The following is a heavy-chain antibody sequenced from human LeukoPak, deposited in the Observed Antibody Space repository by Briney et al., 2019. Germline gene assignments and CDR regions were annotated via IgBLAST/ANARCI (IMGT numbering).Heavy chain of an antibody. D-gene: IGHD3-22*01. Sequence: ASVKVSCKASGYTFTSFYMQWVRQAPGQGLEWMGIINPSGGSTNYAQKFQGRVSMTRDMSTSTVYMELSSLRSEDTAVYYCARESPHDSSGYYFENWFDPWGQGTLVTVSS. J-gene: IGHJ5*02. V-gene: IGHV1-46*01. CDR2: INPSGGST. CDR3: ARESPHDSSGYYFENWFDP. CDR1: GYTFTSFY.